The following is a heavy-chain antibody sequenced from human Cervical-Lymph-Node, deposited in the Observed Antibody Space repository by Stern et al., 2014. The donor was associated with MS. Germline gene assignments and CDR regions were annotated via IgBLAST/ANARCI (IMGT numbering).Heavy chain of an antibody. Sequence: EVQLVESGGGLVKPGGSLRLSCAASGFTFSSYSMNWVRQAPGKGLEWVSSISSSGSFIYYADSVKGRFTISRDNAKNSLYLQMNSLRDEDTALYYCARVNEGFWYLDLWGRGTLVTASS. V-gene: IGHV3-21*01. CDR2: ISSSGSFI. CDR1: GFTFSSYS. J-gene: IGHJ2*01. CDR3: ARVNEGFWYLDL.